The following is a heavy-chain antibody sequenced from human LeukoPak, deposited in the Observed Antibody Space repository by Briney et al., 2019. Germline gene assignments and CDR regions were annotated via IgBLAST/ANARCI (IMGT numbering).Heavy chain of an antibody. CDR3: ARLGDYYDSSGLDDY. CDR2: IYYSGST. D-gene: IGHD3-22*01. Sequence: SETLSLTCTVSGGSISSSSYYWGWIRQPPGKGLEWIGSIYYSGSTYYNPSLKSRVTISVDTSKNQFSLKLSSVTAADTAVYYCARLGDYYDSSGLDDYWGQGTLVTVSS. CDR1: GGSISSSSYY. V-gene: IGHV4-39*01. J-gene: IGHJ4*02.